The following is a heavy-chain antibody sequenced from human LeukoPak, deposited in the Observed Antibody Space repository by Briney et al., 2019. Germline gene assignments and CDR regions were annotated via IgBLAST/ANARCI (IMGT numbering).Heavy chain of an antibody. J-gene: IGHJ4*02. CDR2: ISNNGGYT. CDR3: ATPQTAITMVRGVRPKFEFGN. Sequence: GGSLRLSCAASGFTFSSSAMSWVRQAPGKGLEWVSAISNNGGYTYYADSVQGRFTISRDNSKSTLCLQMNSLRAEDTAVYYCATPQTAITMVRGVRPKFEFGNWGQGTLVTVSS. CDR1: GFTFSSSA. V-gene: IGHV3-23*01. D-gene: IGHD3-10*01.